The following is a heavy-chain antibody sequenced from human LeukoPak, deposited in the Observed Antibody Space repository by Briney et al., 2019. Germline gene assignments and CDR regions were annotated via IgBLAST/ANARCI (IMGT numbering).Heavy chain of an antibody. CDR1: GGSISSSSYY. CDR3: ATSGLRSWFDP. J-gene: IGHJ5*02. D-gene: IGHD3-10*01. V-gene: IGHV4-39*01. CDR2: IYYSGST. Sequence: PSETLSLTCTVSGGSISSSSYYWGWIRQPPGKGLEWIGSIYYSGSTYYNPSLKSRVTISVDTSKNQFSLKLSSVTAADTAAYYCATSGLRSWFDPWGQGTLVTVS.